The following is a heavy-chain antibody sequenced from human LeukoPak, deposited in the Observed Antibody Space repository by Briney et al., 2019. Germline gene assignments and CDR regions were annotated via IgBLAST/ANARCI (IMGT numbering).Heavy chain of an antibody. J-gene: IGHJ4*02. CDR1: GGSISSSSYY. V-gene: IGHV4-61*02. CDR2: IFTSGIT. Sequence: SETLSLTCTVSGGSISSSSYYWGWIRQPAGKGLEWIGRIFTSGITHYNPSLKSRVTMSLDTSKNQFSLKVTSVIAADTAVYYCASAYSSGNSPVYFWGQGTLITVSS. D-gene: IGHD5-18*01. CDR3: ASAYSSGNSPVYF.